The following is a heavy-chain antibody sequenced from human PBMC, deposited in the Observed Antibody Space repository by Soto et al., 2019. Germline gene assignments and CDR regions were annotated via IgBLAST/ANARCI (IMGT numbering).Heavy chain of an antibody. Sequence: QLQLQESGSGLVKPSQTLSLTCAVSGGSISSGGYSWSWIRQPPGKGLEWIGYITHSGSTYYNPSLNIRVTISVDRAKNQFSLKLSSVTAADTAVYYCAAGGGLPRYYWGQGTLVTVSS. CDR1: GGSISSGGYS. CDR2: ITHSGST. D-gene: IGHD5-12*01. CDR3: AAGGGLPRYY. J-gene: IGHJ4*02. V-gene: IGHV4-30-2*01.